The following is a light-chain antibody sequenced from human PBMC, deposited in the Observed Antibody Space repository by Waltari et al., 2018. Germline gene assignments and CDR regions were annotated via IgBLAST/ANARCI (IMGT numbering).Light chain of an antibody. CDR2: RNN. J-gene: IGLJ3*02. CDR3: AAWDDSLSGRV. CDR1: WSNIGSND. Sequence: QSVLPQPPSASGTPGQRVTTSCSGSWSNIGSNDVYRYQQLPGTAPKLLIYRNNQRPSGFPDRFSGSKSGTSASLAISGLRSEDEADYYCAAWDDSLSGRVFGGGTKVTVL. V-gene: IGLV1-47*01.